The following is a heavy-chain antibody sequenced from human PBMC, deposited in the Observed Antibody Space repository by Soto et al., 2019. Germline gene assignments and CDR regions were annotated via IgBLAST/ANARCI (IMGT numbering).Heavy chain of an antibody. J-gene: IGHJ4*02. D-gene: IGHD1-26*01. CDR3: ASLGWYSGYFDY. CDR2: ISLGTTNT. Sequence: QVQLVESGGGLVKPGGSLRLSCAASGFTFSDYYMSWVRQAPGKGLEWVSYISLGTTNTNYAESVKGRFTISRDNAKNSLYLQMNSLRAEDTAVYYCASLGWYSGYFDYWGQGTLVTVSS. CDR1: GFTFSDYY. V-gene: IGHV3-11*06.